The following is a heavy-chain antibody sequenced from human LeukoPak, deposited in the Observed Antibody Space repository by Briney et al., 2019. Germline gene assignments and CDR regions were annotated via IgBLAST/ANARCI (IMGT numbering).Heavy chain of an antibody. CDR1: GYTFTSYD. V-gene: IGHV1-8*01. CDR3: ARDSGLVVAAHYYYYYMDV. D-gene: IGHD2-15*01. Sequence: ASVKVSCKASGYTFTSYDINWVRQATGQGLEWMGWMNPNSGNTGYAQKFQGRVTMTRNTSISTAYMELSSLRSDDTAVYYCARDSGLVVAAHYYYYYMDVWGKGTTVTVSS. CDR2: MNPNSGNT. J-gene: IGHJ6*03.